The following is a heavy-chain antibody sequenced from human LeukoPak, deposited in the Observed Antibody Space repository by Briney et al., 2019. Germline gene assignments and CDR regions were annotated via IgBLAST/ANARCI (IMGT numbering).Heavy chain of an antibody. D-gene: IGHD2-2*01. CDR1: GGTFSSYT. J-gene: IGHJ5*02. V-gene: IGHV1-69*02. Sequence: SSVKVSCKASGGTFSSYTISWVRQAPGQGLEWMGRIIPILGIANYAQKFQGRVTITADKSTSTAYMEPSSLRSEDTAVYYCARGGVPAAVGYWFDPWGQGTLVTVSS. CDR3: ARGGVPAAVGYWFDP. CDR2: IIPILGIA.